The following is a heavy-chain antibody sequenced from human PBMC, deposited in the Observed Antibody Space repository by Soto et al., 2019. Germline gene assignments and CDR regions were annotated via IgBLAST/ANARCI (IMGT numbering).Heavy chain of an antibody. V-gene: IGHV3-23*01. Sequence: GGSLRLSCAASGFTFSSYAMSWVRQAPGKGLEWVSAISGSGGSTYYADSVKGRFTISRDNSKNTLYLQMNSLRAEDTAVYYGAKAPSVLRFLEWLLYFDYWGQGTLVTVSS. CDR2: ISGSGGST. CDR1: GFTFSSYA. J-gene: IGHJ4*02. D-gene: IGHD3-3*01. CDR3: AKAPSVLRFLEWLLYFDY.